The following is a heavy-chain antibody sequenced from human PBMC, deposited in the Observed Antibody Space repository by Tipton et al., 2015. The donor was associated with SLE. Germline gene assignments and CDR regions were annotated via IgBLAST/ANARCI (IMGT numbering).Heavy chain of an antibody. CDR3: ARRLRRGGAFDI. D-gene: IGHD4-17*01. J-gene: IGHJ3*02. CDR1: GGSISSYY. Sequence: TLSLTCTVSGGSISSYYWSWIRQPPGKGLEWIGYIYYSGSTNYNPSLKSRVTISVDTSKNQFSLKLCSVAAAGTAVYYCARRLRRGGAFDIWGQGTMVTVSS. V-gene: IGHV4-59*01. CDR2: IYYSGST.